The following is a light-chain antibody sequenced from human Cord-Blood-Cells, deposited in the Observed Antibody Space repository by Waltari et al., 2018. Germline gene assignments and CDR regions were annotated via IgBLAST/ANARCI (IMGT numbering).Light chain of an antibody. CDR3: QQRSNWPPWT. Sequence: EIGLKHSPATLSLSPGERATLSCRASQSVSSYLAWYQQKPGQAPRLLIYDASNRATGIPARFSGSGSGTDFTFTISSLEPEAFAVYYCQQRSNWPPWTCGQGTKVEIK. V-gene: IGKV3-11*01. CDR1: QSVSSY. J-gene: IGKJ1*01. CDR2: DAS.